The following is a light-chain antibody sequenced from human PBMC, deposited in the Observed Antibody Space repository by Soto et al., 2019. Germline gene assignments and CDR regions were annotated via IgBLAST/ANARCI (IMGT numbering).Light chain of an antibody. CDR1: QSVNGNY. J-gene: IGKJ1*01. CDR3: QQYGSSPS. Sequence: EVVVTQSPGTLSLSPGDRATLSCRTSQSVNGNYLAWYQQEPGQAPRLLIYATSSRATGIPDRFSGRGSGTDFTLTISRLEPEDFAVYYCQQYGSSPSFGQGTKMDIK. CDR2: ATS. V-gene: IGKV3-20*01.